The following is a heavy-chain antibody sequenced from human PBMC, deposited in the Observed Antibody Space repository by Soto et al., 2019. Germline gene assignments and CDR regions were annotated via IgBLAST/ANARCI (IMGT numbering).Heavy chain of an antibody. D-gene: IGHD5-18*01. V-gene: IGHV1-18*01. Sequence: GASVNVSCKAAGYAFTSYGISWVRQAPRQGLEWMGWISAYNGNTNYAQKLQGRVTMTTDTSTSTAYMELRSLRSDDTAVYYCARSGTVDTAMVTSDYFDYWGQGTLVTVSS. CDR3: ARSGTVDTAMVTSDYFDY. J-gene: IGHJ4*02. CDR2: ISAYNGNT. CDR1: GYAFTSYG.